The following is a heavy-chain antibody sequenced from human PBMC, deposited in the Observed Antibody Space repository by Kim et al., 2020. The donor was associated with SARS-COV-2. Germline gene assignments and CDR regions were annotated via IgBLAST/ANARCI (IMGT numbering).Heavy chain of an antibody. CDR2: IYGSGSYM. Sequence: GGSLRLSCAASGFTFTSYTINWIRQAPGKGMEWASSIYGSGSYMYYADSVKGRFTISRDNAKNYLSLQMNSLRVEDTAVYYCARGADCTAGTCYFDYWGRGTLFIVSS. CDR1: GFTFTSYT. J-gene: IGHJ4*02. V-gene: IGHV3-21*06. D-gene: IGHD2-8*02. CDR3: ARGADCTAGTCYFDY.